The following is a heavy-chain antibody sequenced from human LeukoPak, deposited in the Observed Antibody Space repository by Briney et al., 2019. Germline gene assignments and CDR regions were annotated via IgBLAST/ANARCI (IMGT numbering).Heavy chain of an antibody. V-gene: IGHV5-51*01. CDR2: IYPGDSDT. D-gene: IGHD6-19*01. CDR3: ARPIRAGRSIHGYSSGWFPYYYYHMDV. Sequence: GESLTISCKGSGSRFTIYWIGWVRPMPGQGMEWRGIIYPGDSDTRYSPSFQGQVTISADKSISTAYLQWSSLKASDTAMYYCARPIRAGRSIHGYSSGWFPYYYYHMDVWGKGTTVTVSS. CDR1: GSRFTIYW. J-gene: IGHJ6*03.